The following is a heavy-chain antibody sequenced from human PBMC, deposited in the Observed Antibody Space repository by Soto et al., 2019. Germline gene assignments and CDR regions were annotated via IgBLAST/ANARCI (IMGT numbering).Heavy chain of an antibody. CDR3: AASVVVPAAHYYYYYMDV. J-gene: IGHJ6*03. V-gene: IGHV1-58*02. CDR1: GFTFTSSA. D-gene: IGHD2-2*01. CDR2: IVVGSGNT. Sequence: QMQLVQSGPEVKKPGTSVKVSCKASGFTFTSSAMQWVRQARGQRLEWIGWIVVGSGNTNYAQKFQERVTITRDMSTSTAYMELSSLRSEDTAVYYCAASVVVPAAHYYYYYMDVWGKGTTVTVSS.